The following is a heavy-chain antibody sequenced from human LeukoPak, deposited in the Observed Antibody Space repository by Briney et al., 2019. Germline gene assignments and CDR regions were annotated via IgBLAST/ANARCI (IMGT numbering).Heavy chain of an antibody. Sequence: GGSLRLSCEASGFTFTTYSMTWVRQAPGKGLEWVSSISSSSSYIYYADSVKGRFTISRDNAKNSLYLQMNSLRAEDTAVYYCASLTSSGWYDTSCWGQGTLVTVSS. J-gene: IGHJ4*02. CDR3: ASLTSSGWYDTSC. CDR1: GFTFTTYS. CDR2: ISSSSSYI. D-gene: IGHD6-19*01. V-gene: IGHV3-21*01.